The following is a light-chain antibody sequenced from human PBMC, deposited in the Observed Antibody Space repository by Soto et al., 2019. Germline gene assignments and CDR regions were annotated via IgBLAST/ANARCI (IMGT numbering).Light chain of an antibody. V-gene: IGKV2-29*01. Sequence: DVVMTQTPLSLSVAPGQPASISCKSSQSLLHITGETFLFWYLQKPGQSPQLLIYEVSTRVSGVPDRFSGSGSGTDFTLTISSLQPEDFATYYCQQLNSYPWTFGQGTKVDI. CDR3: QQLNSYPWT. J-gene: IGKJ1*01. CDR1: QSLLHITGETF. CDR2: EVS.